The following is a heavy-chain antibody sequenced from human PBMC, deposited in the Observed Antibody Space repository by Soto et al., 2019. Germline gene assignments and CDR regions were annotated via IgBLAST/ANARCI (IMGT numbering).Heavy chain of an antibody. D-gene: IGHD6-13*01. J-gene: IGHJ4*02. CDR3: TRRVGEAAGTRQGFDY. Sequence: GASVKVSCKASGYTFTSYYVHWVRQAPGQGLEWVGVIDPSGGSTNYAQKFQGRVTLTRDTSTSTVYMELSSLRSEDTAVYYCTRRVGEAAGTRQGFDYWGQGTLVTVSS. CDR2: IDPSGGST. CDR1: GYTFTSYY. V-gene: IGHV1-46*01.